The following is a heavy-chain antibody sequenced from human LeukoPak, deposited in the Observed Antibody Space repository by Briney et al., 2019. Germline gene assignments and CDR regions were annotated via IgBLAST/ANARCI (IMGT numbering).Heavy chain of an antibody. J-gene: IGHJ3*02. CDR3: ARDPNGDYIGTFDM. Sequence: GGSLRLSCAASGFTFTTYTMSWVRQAPGKGLEWVSSISGSGGSTQYADSVQGRFAISRDNSKNTLYLQMNSLRVEDTAVYFCARDPNGDYIGTFDMWGRGTMVSVSS. D-gene: IGHD4-17*01. CDR1: GFTFTTYT. V-gene: IGHV3-23*01. CDR2: ISGSGGST.